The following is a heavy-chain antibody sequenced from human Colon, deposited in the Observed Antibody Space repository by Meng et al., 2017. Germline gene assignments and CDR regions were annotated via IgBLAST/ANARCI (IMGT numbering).Heavy chain of an antibody. J-gene: IGHJ4*01. D-gene: IGHD2-15*01. CDR1: GFTFSSYW. V-gene: IGHV3-74*01. CDR3: TRGYLDIGDY. CDR2: ISSDGSST. Sequence: EVQLVESGGGLVQPVGSLRLSCAASGFTFSSYWMHWVRQTPGEGLVWVSRISSDGSSTSYADSVRGRFTISRDNAKNTLYLQMNSLRAEDTAVYYCTRGYLDIGDYWGHGSLVTVSS.